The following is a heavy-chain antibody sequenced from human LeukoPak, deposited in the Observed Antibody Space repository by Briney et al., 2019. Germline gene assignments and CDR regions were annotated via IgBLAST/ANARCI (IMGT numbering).Heavy chain of an antibody. CDR3: AKDESGSYLK. V-gene: IGHV3-21*04. CDR1: GFTFSDYS. D-gene: IGHD1-26*01. J-gene: IGHJ4*02. Sequence: GGSLRLSCAASGFTFSDYSMNWVRQAPGLGLEWVSSISSISSYIYYADSVKGRFTISRDNSKNTLYLQMNSLRAEDTAVYYCAKDESGSYLKWGQGTLVTVSS. CDR2: ISSISSYI.